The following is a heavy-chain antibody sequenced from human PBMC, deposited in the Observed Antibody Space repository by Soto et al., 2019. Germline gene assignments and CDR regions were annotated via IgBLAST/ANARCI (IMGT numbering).Heavy chain of an antibody. CDR2: IFADGNT. CDR1: GASISTSY. D-gene: IGHD2-21*01. V-gene: IGHV4-4*07. Sequence: SETLSLTCVVSGASISTSYWSWVRQPAGKRLQWIGRIFADGNTNSSPSLKGRVSMAIDKSQNQISLQLASVTAADTATHYCVRDIIVALDYWGQGAQVTVSS. CDR3: VRDIIVALDY. J-gene: IGHJ4*02.